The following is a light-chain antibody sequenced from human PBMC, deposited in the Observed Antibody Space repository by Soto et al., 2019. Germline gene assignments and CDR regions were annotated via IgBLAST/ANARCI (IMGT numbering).Light chain of an antibody. Sequence: EIVLTQSPGTLSLSPGERATLSFRASQSVSSSYLAWYQQKPGQAPRLVIYAASTRATGIPDRFSGSVSGTEFTLTISSLQSEDFAVYYCQQYNEWPPFTFGQGTRLEIK. CDR3: QQYNEWPPFT. CDR1: QSVSSSY. CDR2: AAS. V-gene: IGKV3-15*01. J-gene: IGKJ5*01.